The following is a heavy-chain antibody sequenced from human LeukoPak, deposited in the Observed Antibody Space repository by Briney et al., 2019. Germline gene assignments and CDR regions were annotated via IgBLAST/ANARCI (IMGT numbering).Heavy chain of an antibody. D-gene: IGHD1-26*01. CDR2: IIPIFGTA. CDR1: GGTFSSYA. Sequence: SVKVSCKASGGTFSSYAISWVRQAPGRGLEWMGGIIPIFGTANYAQKFQGRVTITADESTSTASMELSSLRSEDTAVYYCAREDYSGSPFDYWGQGTLVTVSS. CDR3: AREDYSGSPFDY. J-gene: IGHJ4*02. V-gene: IGHV1-69*13.